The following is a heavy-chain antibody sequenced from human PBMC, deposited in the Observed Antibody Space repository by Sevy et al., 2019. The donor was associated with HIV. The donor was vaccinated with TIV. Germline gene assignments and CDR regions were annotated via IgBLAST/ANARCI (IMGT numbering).Heavy chain of an antibody. J-gene: IGHJ6*02. V-gene: IGHV1-18*01. CDR3: ARGDIVVVPAAPHGYYGMDV. CDR2: ISAYNGNT. D-gene: IGHD2-2*01. Sequence: ASVKVSCKASGYTFTSYGISWVRQAPGQGLEWMGWISAYNGNTNYAQKLQGRVTMTTDTSTSTAYIELRSLRSDDTAVYYCARGDIVVVPAAPHGYYGMDVWGQGTTVTVSS. CDR1: GYTFTSYG.